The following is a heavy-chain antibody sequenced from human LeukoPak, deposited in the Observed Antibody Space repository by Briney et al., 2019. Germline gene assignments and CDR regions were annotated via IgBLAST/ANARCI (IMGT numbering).Heavy chain of an antibody. Sequence: GRSLRPSCAASGFTFSSYAMHWVRQAPGKGLEWVAVISYDGSNKYYADSVKGRFTISRDNSKNTLYLQMNSLRAEDTAVYYCARTVAYGDYPYYFDYWGQGTLVTVSS. CDR3: ARTVAYGDYPYYFDY. CDR2: ISYDGSNK. J-gene: IGHJ4*02. D-gene: IGHD4-17*01. V-gene: IGHV3-30*04. CDR1: GFTFSSYA.